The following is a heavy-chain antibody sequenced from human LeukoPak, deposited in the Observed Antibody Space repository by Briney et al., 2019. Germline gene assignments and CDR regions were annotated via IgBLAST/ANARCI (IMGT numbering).Heavy chain of an antibody. CDR2: VGIAADT. D-gene: IGHD1-26*01. V-gene: IGHV3-13*01. Sequence: GGSLRLSCAASGFTFSDHAMHWVRHAPGKGLERVSAVGIAADTFYPGSVKGRFTISRENAKNSLYLQMNSLRVEDTAVYYCVRQKKSHGNFDYWGQGTLVTVSS. CDR1: GFTFSDHA. J-gene: IGHJ4*02. CDR3: VRQKKSHGNFDY.